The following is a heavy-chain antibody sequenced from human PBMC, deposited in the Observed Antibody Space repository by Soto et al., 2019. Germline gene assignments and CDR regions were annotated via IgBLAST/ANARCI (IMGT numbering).Heavy chain of an antibody. Sequence: GESLKISCKGSGYSFTSYWIGWVRQMPGKGLEWMGIIYPGDSDTRYSPSFQGQVTISADKSISTAYLQWSSLKASDTAMYHCARLGRFLEWVKPPPYGMDVWGQGTTVTVSS. CDR2: IYPGDSDT. D-gene: IGHD3-3*01. CDR3: ARLGRFLEWVKPPPYGMDV. J-gene: IGHJ6*02. V-gene: IGHV5-51*01. CDR1: GYSFTSYW.